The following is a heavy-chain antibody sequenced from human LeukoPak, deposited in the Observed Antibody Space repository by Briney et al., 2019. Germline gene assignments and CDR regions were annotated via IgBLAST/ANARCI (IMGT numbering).Heavy chain of an antibody. J-gene: IGHJ4*02. Sequence: GGSLRLSCAASGFTFSSYWMSWVRQAPGKGLEWVANIKQDGSEKYYVDSVKGRFTISRDNAKNSLYLQMNSLRAEETAVYYCARGHSSGYYSFGFDYWGQGTLVTVSS. V-gene: IGHV3-7*01. CDR3: ARGHSSGYYSFGFDY. D-gene: IGHD3-22*01. CDR1: GFTFSSYW. CDR2: IKQDGSEK.